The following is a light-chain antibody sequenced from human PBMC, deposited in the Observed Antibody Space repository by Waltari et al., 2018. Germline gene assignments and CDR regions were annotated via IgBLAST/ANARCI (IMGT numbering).Light chain of an antibody. CDR1: SSDVGFYNY. J-gene: IGLJ3*02. Sequence: QSALTQPASVSGSPGQSITISCTGTSSDVGFYNYVSWYQQHPGKAPKLMIYDVRELPSGVSNRVSGSKSGNTAFLTISGLQAEDEADYYCNSYTGSSSWVFGGGTKLTVL. CDR3: NSYTGSSSWV. V-gene: IGLV2-14*01. CDR2: DVR.